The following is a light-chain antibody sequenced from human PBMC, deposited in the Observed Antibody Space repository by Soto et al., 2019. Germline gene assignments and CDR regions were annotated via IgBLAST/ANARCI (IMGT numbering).Light chain of an antibody. CDR1: QNIGSY. Sequence: DIQMTQSPSSLSASVGDSVSTSCRASQNIGSYLNWYQHKPGKAPKILISGTSTLQTGVPPRFSGSGSGIHFTLTISSLQPEDFATYYCQQTYSVPPTFGGGSNLEI. V-gene: IGKV1-39*01. CDR3: QQTYSVPPT. J-gene: IGKJ4*01. CDR2: GTS.